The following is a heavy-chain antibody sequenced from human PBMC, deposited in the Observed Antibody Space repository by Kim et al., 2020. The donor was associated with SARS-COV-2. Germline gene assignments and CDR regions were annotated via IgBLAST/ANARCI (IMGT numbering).Heavy chain of an antibody. D-gene: IGHD6-19*01. CDR3: AKELRSRAGAVAGTFDY. J-gene: IGHJ4*02. Sequence: VKGRFTSSRDNSKSTLYLQMNSLRAEDTAVYYCAKELRSRAGAVAGTFDYWGQGTLVTVSS. V-gene: IGHV3-23*01.